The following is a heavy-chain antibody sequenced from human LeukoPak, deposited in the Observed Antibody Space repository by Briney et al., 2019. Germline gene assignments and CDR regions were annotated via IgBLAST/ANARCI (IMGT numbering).Heavy chain of an antibody. CDR1: GGTFSSYA. CDR2: IIPIFGTA. Sequence: SVKVSCKASGGTFSSYAISWVRQAPGQGLEWMGRIIPIFGTANYAQKFQGRVTITTDESTSTAYMELSSLRSEDTAVYYCARDLSGYNPKAFDIWGQGTMVTVSS. J-gene: IGHJ3*02. V-gene: IGHV1-69*05. CDR3: ARDLSGYNPKAFDI. D-gene: IGHD5-12*01.